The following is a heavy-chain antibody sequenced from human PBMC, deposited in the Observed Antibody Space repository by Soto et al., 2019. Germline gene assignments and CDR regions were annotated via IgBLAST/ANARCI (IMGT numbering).Heavy chain of an antibody. D-gene: IGHD3-22*01. CDR1: GFTFSSYA. V-gene: IGHV3-64D*06. Sequence: GGSLRLSCSASGFTFSSYAMHWVRQAPGKGLEYVSAISSNGGSTYYADSVKGRFTISRDNSKNTLYLQMSSLRAEDTAVYYCNTYYYDSSGYSLSPYWGQGTLVTVSS. J-gene: IGHJ4*02. CDR3: NTYYYDSSGYSLSPY. CDR2: ISSNGGST.